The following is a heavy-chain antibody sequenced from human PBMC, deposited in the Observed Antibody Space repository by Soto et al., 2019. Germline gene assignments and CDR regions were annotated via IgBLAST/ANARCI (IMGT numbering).Heavy chain of an antibody. CDR1: GGIFSSYA. Sequence: QVQVVQSGAEVKKPGSSVKVSCKASGGIFSSYAISWVRQAPGQGLEWMGGSIPIFGTANYAQKFQGRVTITADESTSTAYMELSSLRAEDTAVYYCASSRRRGLVGATSFAYWGQGTLVTVSS. J-gene: IGHJ4*02. V-gene: IGHV1-69*01. D-gene: IGHD1-26*01. CDR3: ASSRRRGLVGATSFAY. CDR2: SIPIFGTA.